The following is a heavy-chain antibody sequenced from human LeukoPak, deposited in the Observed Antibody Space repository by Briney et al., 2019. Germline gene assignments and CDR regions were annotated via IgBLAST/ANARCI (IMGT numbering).Heavy chain of an antibody. CDR3: AKTGDYDFWSGHPNYYMDV. CDR1: GFTFGSYA. Sequence: GGSLRLSCAASGFTFGSYAMSWVRQAPGKGPEWVSAISGSGGSTYYADSVKGRFTISRDNSKNTLYLQMNSLRAEDTAVYYCAKTGDYDFWSGHPNYYMDVWGKGTTVTVSS. D-gene: IGHD3-3*01. CDR2: ISGSGGST. V-gene: IGHV3-23*01. J-gene: IGHJ6*03.